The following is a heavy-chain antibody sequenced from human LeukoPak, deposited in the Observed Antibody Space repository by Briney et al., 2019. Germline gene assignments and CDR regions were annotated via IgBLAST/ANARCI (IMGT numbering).Heavy chain of an antibody. CDR1: GDSVSSNSAA. Sequence: SQTLSLTCAISGDSVSSNSAAWNWIRQSPSRGLEWLGRTYYRSKWYNDYGVSVRSRVTINPDTSKNQFSLKLSSVTAADTAVYYCARSPLKIRYYGSGSRPFDYWGQGTLVTVSS. V-gene: IGHV6-1*01. D-gene: IGHD3-10*01. J-gene: IGHJ4*02. CDR2: TYYRSKWYN. CDR3: ARSPLKIRYYGSGSRPFDY.